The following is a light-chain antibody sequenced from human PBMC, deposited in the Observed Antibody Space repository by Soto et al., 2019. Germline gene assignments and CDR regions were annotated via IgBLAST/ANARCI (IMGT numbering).Light chain of an antibody. CDR2: GNS. Sequence: QAVVTQPPSVSGAPGQRVTISCTGSSSNIGAGYDVHWYQQLPGTAPKLLIYGNSNRPSGVPDRFSGSKSGTSASLAITGLQAEDDADYYCQSYDSSLSFYVFGTGTKVTVL. CDR1: SSNIGAGYD. CDR3: QSYDSSLSFYV. V-gene: IGLV1-40*01. J-gene: IGLJ1*01.